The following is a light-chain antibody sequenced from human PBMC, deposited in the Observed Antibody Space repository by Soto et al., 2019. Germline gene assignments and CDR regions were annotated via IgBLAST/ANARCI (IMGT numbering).Light chain of an antibody. Sequence: QSALTQPASVSGSLGQSITISCTGTSSNVGGYDYVSWYQQHPGKAPKLMISEVSNRPSGVSNRFSGSKSGNAASLTISGLQAEDEADYYCSSYTSGSTHVVFGGGTKVTVL. CDR2: EVS. CDR1: SSNVGGYDY. J-gene: IGLJ2*01. V-gene: IGLV2-14*01. CDR3: SSYTSGSTHVV.